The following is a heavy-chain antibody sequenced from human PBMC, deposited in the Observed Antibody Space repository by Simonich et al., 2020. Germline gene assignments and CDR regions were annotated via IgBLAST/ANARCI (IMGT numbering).Heavy chain of an antibody. Sequence: QVQLQESGPGLVKPSETLSLPCAVSGYSISSGYYWGWLRQPPGKGLEWIGSLYHSGSTYYNPSLKSRVTISVDTSKNQFSLKLSSVTAADTAVYYCANNKGWDWGQGTLVTVSS. V-gene: IGHV4-38-2*01. CDR3: ANNKGWD. CDR2: LYHSGST. D-gene: IGHD1-26*01. J-gene: IGHJ4*02. CDR1: GYSISSGYY.